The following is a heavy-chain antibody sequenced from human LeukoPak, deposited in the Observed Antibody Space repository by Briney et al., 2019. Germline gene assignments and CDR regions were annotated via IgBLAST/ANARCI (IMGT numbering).Heavy chain of an antibody. J-gene: IGHJ5*02. D-gene: IGHD6-13*01. V-gene: IGHV1-3*01. CDR2: INAGNGNT. CDR1: GYTFTRYA. Sequence: ASVKVSCKASGYTFTRYAMHWVRQAPGQRLEWMGWINAGNGNTKYSQKFQGRVTITRDTSASTAYMELSSLRSEDTAVYYCARGRSPPAAAESLFDPRGQGTLVPVSP. CDR3: ARGRSPPAAAESLFDP.